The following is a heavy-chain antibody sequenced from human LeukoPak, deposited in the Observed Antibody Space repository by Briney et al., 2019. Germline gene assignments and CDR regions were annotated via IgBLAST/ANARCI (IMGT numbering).Heavy chain of an antibody. J-gene: IGHJ5*02. CDR2: MWYDGSNE. Sequence: GGSLRLSCAASGFAFSRYGMHWLSQAPGTGLEWVAVMWYDGSNEAYAHSVRGRFTISRDNSENRLYLQMNSLRVEDTAVYYCAREHTIAATGTHWFAPWGQGTLVTVSS. D-gene: IGHD6-13*01. CDR1: GFAFSRYG. CDR3: AREHTIAATGTHWFAP. V-gene: IGHV3-33*01.